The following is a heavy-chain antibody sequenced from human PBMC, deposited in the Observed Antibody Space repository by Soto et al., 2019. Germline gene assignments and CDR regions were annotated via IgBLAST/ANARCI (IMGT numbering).Heavy chain of an antibody. CDR3: ARDGITGATFSHSTLFGED. CDR1: GFSVSSSH. J-gene: IGHJ4*02. CDR2: IYTNGGT. Sequence: EVQLVESGGGLVQPGGALRLSCAGSGFSVSSSHMSWVRQAPEKGLEYISVIYTNGGTNYADSVKGRFTISRDSSKNTVYLQMNSLKVEDTAVYYCARDGITGATFSHSTLFGEDWGQGTLVTVSS. D-gene: IGHD1-20*01. V-gene: IGHV3-53*01.